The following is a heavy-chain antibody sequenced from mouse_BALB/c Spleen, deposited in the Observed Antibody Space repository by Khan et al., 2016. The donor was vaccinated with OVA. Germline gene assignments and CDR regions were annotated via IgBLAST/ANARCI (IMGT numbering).Heavy chain of an antibody. V-gene: IGHV14-3*02. CDR2: IDPANGNT. CDR1: GFNIKDTY. J-gene: IGHJ2*01. Sequence: VQLQHSGAELVKPGASVKLSSTASGFNIKDTYMHWVKQRPEQGLEWIGRIDPANGNTKYDPKFQGKATITADTSPNTDYLQLSSLTAEDTAVYYCGRINAWGQGTTLTVSS. CDR3: GRINA.